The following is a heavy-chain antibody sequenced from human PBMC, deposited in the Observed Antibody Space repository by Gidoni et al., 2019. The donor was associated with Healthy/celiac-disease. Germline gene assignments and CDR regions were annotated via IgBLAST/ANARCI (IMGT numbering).Heavy chain of an antibody. V-gene: IGHV3-23*01. CDR1: GFTFSSYD. CDR3: AKGAGWFDP. Sequence: EVQLLESGGGLVQPGGSLALSCAASGFTFSSYDMRWVRQAPGKGLEWVSAISGSGGSTYDADSGKCRFTISRDNSKNTLYLQMNSLRAEDTAVYYCAKGAGWFDPWGQGTLVTVSS. J-gene: IGHJ5*02. CDR2: ISGSGGST.